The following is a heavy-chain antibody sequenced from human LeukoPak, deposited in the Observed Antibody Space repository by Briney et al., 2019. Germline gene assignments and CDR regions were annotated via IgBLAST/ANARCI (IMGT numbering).Heavy chain of an antibody. CDR3: ARGSAYDFWSGQQQDYFDY. D-gene: IGHD3-3*01. J-gene: IGHJ4*02. CDR1: GGSISSYY. CDR2: IYYSGST. V-gene: IGHV4-59*01. Sequence: SETLSLTCTVSGGSISSYYWSWIRQPPGKGLEWIGYIYYSGSTNYNPSLKSRVTISVDTSKNQFSPKLSSVTAADTAVYYCARGSAYDFWSGQQQDYFDYWGQGTLVTVSS.